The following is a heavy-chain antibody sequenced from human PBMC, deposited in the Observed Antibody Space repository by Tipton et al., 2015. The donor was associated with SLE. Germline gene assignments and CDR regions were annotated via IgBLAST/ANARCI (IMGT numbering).Heavy chain of an antibody. V-gene: IGHV4-59*01. J-gene: IGHJ4*02. CDR1: GASISSKY. D-gene: IGHD6-19*01. CDR3: ARLRVAAGTWYFDY. Sequence: TLSLTCTVSGASISSKYWSWFRQPPGRRPEWIAYIYDSGTTKYNPSLKRRVTMSVDTSKNQFSLNLSSLTAADTAVYYCARLRVAAGTWYFDYWGQGTLVTVSS. CDR2: IYDSGTT.